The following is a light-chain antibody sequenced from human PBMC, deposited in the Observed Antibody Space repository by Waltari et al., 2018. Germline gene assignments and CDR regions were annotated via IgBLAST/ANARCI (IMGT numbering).Light chain of an antibody. Sequence: QSVLTQPPSASGTPAQWVTISCSGSSSNTCRNSLNWYQQLPGMAPKLLIYSSSQRPSGVPDRFSASKSGTSATLAISGPQSEDEADYYCAAWDDSLTLVVFGGGTKLTVL. V-gene: IGLV1-44*01. CDR3: AAWDDSLTLVV. J-gene: IGLJ2*01. CDR2: SSS. CDR1: SSNTCRNS.